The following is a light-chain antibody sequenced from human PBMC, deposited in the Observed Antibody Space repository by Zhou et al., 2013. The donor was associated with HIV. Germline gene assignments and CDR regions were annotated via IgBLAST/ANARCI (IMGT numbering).Light chain of an antibody. CDR2: DTS. Sequence: EIVMTQSPATLSVSPGERATLSCRASQSVSSKLAWYQQKPGQAPSLLIYDTSTRATGVPARFSGSGSGRDFTLTISGLQPEDFALYYCQQYDTWPSFGQGTKLQIK. V-gene: IGKV3-15*01. CDR3: QQYDTWPS. CDR1: QSVSSK. J-gene: IGKJ2*01.